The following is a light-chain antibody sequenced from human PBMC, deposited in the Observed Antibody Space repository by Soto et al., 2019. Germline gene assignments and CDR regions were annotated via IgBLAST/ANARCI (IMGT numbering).Light chain of an antibody. CDR1: QIIGSS. V-gene: IGKV1-5*01. J-gene: IGKJ2*01. CDR3: QHYYSYPYT. Sequence: DIQMTQSPSTLSASVGDRVTITCRASQIIGSSLAWYQQKPGKAPKLLIYDASTLRSGVPSRFSGSESGTEFTLTXSSLQPDDSATYYCQHYYSYPYTFGQGTKLEIK. CDR2: DAS.